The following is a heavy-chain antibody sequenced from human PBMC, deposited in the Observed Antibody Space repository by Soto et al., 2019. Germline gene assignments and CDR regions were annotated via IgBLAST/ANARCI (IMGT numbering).Heavy chain of an antibody. CDR1: GLTFSTYW. V-gene: IGHV3-7*01. CDR2: INQDGSEK. J-gene: IGHJ5*02. Sequence: QRLSCAASGLTFSTYWMDWVRQTPGKGLEWVANINQDGSEKNYVDSVKGRFTISRDNAKNSLYLQMSSLTAEDSALYYCSRSLNAWGQGTLVTVSS. CDR3: SRSLNA.